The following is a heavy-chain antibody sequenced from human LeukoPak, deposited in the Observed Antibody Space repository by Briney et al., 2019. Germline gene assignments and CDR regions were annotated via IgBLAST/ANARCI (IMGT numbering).Heavy chain of an antibody. Sequence: PGGSLRLSCAASGFTFSSYAMSWVRQAPGKGLEWVSAIRGSGGSTYIADSVKGRFTISRDNSKNKLYLQMTSLRAEDTAVYYCARSPQDYYDSSGYYYDLGYFDYWGQGTLVTVSS. V-gene: IGHV3-23*01. D-gene: IGHD3-22*01. CDR2: IRGSGGST. CDR3: ARSPQDYYDSSGYYYDLGYFDY. J-gene: IGHJ4*02. CDR1: GFTFSSYA.